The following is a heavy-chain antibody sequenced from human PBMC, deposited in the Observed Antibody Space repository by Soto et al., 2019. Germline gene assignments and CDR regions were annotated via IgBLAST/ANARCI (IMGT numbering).Heavy chain of an antibody. CDR1: GVSISGTSYY. V-gene: IGHV4-39*01. Sequence: LSLTCTVSGVSISGTSYYWGWIRQTPAKGLEWIGTIYYSGETFYNPSLKSRVTISIDTSKNHFSLNLTSVTAADTAIYYCARHGSFWGQGALVTVSS. CDR3: ARHGSF. CDR2: IYYSGET. J-gene: IGHJ1*01. D-gene: IGHD3-16*02.